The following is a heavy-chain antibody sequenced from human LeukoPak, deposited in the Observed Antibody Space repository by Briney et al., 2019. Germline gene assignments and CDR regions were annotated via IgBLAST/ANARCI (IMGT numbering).Heavy chain of an antibody. CDR2: INHSGST. CDR1: GGSFSGYY. D-gene: IGHD3-16*02. CDR3: ARVKKRFGGVIVLPFDY. Sequence: SETLSLTCAVYGGSFSGYYWSWIRQPPGKGLEWIGEINHSGSTNYNPSLKSRVTISVDTSRNQFSLKLSSVTAADTAVYYCARVKKRFGGVIVLPFDYWGQGTLVTVSS. J-gene: IGHJ4*02. V-gene: IGHV4-34*01.